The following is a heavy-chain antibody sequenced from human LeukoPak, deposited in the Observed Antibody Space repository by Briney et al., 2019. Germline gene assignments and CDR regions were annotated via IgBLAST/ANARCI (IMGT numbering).Heavy chain of an antibody. CDR3: AKDQGGWPYYFDF. CDR2: ISGSGGST. CDR1: GFTFSSYG. V-gene: IGHV3-23*01. J-gene: IGHJ4*02. Sequence: GGSLRLSCAASGFTFSSYGMSWVRQAPGKGLEWVSAISGSGGSTSYADSVKGRFTISRDNSKNTLYLQMNSLRVEDTAVYYCAKDQGGWPYYFDFWGQGTLVTVSS. D-gene: IGHD6-19*01.